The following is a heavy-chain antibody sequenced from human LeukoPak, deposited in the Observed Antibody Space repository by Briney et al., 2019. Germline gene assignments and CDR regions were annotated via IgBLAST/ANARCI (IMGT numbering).Heavy chain of an antibody. D-gene: IGHD1-14*01. CDR2: ISAYNGNT. Sequence: ASVKVSCKASGYTFTSYGISWVRQAPGQGLEWMGWISAYNGNTNYAQKLQGRVTMTTDTSTSTAYMELRSLRSDDTAVYYCARGVRVTESQEPYYFDYWGQGTLVTVSS. J-gene: IGHJ4*02. CDR3: ARGVRVTESQEPYYFDY. V-gene: IGHV1-18*01. CDR1: GYTFTSYG.